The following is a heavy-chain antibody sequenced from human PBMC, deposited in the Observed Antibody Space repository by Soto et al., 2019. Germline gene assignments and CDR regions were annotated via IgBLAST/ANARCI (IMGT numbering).Heavy chain of an antibody. D-gene: IGHD6-19*01. J-gene: IGHJ3*02. V-gene: IGHV3-7*01. CDR2: IKQDGSEK. CDR1: GFTFSSYW. Sequence: PGGSLRLSCAASGFTFSSYWMSWVRQAPGKGLEWVANIKQDGSEKYYVESVKGRFTISRDNAKNSLYLQMNSLRAEDTAVYYFARYRRFIEQWLAVDAFDIWGQGTMVTVSS. CDR3: ARYRRFIEQWLAVDAFDI.